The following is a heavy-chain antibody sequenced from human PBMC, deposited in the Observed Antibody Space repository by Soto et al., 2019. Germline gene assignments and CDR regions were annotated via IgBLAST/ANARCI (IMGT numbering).Heavy chain of an antibody. J-gene: IGHJ6*02. V-gene: IGHV1-69*08. CDR3: AREPAYGSGSNYGMDV. CDR2: IIPILGIA. CDR1: GGTFSSYT. Sequence: QVQLVQSGAEVKKPGSSVKVSCKASGGTFSSYTISWVRQAPGQGLEWMGRIIPILGIANYAQKFQGRVTITADKSTSTAYMELSSLGSEDTAVYYCAREPAYGSGSNYGMDVWGQGTTVTVSS. D-gene: IGHD3-10*01.